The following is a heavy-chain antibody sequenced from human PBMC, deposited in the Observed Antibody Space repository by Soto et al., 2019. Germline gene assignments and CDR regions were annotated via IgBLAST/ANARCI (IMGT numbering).Heavy chain of an antibody. V-gene: IGHV1-69*06. D-gene: IGHD2-2*02. CDR3: TRDDYCSSTSCYTRWFDP. J-gene: IGHJ5*02. Sequence: GSSVNVSCKASGGTFSSYAIRWVRQAPGQGLEWMGGSSPIFGTANYAQKFHGRVTSTADKSTSTAYMELSSVRSEDTAVYYCTRDDYCSSTSCYTRWFDPWGQGTLVTVSS. CDR1: GGTFSSYA. CDR2: SSPIFGTA.